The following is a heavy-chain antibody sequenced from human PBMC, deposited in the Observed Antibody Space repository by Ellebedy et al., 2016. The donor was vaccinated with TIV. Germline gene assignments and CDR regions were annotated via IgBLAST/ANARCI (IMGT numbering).Heavy chain of an antibody. CDR3: ARSYGGNRMDY. CDR1: GFTFNNYG. CDR2: IWNDGSQI. Sequence: PGGSLRLSCVAASGFTFNNYGMHWVRQAPGKGLEWVAVIWNDGSQIYYGQSVKGRLTISRDDSMGTLYLQMDSLRAEDTASYYCARSYGGNRMDYWGQGTLVTVSS. V-gene: IGHV3-33*01. J-gene: IGHJ4*02. D-gene: IGHD4-23*01.